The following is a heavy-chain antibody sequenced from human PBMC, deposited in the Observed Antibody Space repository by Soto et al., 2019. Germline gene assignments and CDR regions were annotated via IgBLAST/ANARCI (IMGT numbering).Heavy chain of an antibody. D-gene: IGHD3-3*01. CDR3: ARSSGGNFGIIIEGSNWFDP. CDR1: GDTFTSYY. V-gene: IGHV1-46*01. J-gene: IGHJ5*02. CDR2: INPHGGST. Sequence: ASVKVSCKAPGDTFTSYYLNWVRQTPGQGLEWMGVINPHGGSTKYAQKFQGRITMTRDTSRSTVYMELSSLRSDDTAIYYCARSSGGNFGIIIEGSNWFDPWGQGTLVTVSS.